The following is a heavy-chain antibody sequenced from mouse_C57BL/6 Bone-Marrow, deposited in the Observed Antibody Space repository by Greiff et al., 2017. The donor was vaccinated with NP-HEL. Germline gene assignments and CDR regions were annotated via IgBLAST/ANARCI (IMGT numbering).Heavy chain of an antibody. Sequence: DVQLVESGGDLVKPGGSLKLSCAASGFTFSSYGMSWVRQTPDKRLEWVATISSGGSYTYYPDSVKGRFTISRDNAKNTLYLQMSSLKSEDTAMYYCARPLLLRYHYFDYWGQGTTLTVSS. CDR1: GFTFSSYG. J-gene: IGHJ2*01. V-gene: IGHV5-6*01. D-gene: IGHD1-1*01. CDR3: ARPLLLRYHYFDY. CDR2: ISSGGSYT.